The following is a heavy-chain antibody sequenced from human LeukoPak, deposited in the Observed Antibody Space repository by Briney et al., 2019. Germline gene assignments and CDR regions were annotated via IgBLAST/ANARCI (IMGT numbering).Heavy chain of an antibody. Sequence: GASVKVSCKASGGTFSTYAISWVRQAPGQGLEWMGGIIPIFGTTNYAQKFQGRVTIAADESTGTAYMELSSLRSEDTAVYYCARGNSSSWEFDFWGQGTLVTVPS. D-gene: IGHD6-13*01. V-gene: IGHV1-69*13. CDR1: GGTFSTYA. CDR3: ARGNSSSWEFDF. CDR2: IIPIFGTT. J-gene: IGHJ4*02.